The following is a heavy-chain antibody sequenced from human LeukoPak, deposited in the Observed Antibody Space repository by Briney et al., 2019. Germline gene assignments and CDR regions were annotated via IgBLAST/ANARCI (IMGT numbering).Heavy chain of an antibody. CDR3: ARDSPYSDYDRGLDP. CDR1: GGSISSGDYC. D-gene: IGHD5-12*01. V-gene: IGHV4-30-4*01. Sequence: SETLSLTCTVSGGSISSGDYCCSWVRQPPGKGLEWIGCVYYTGSTFYKPSLESRVSISVDTSNNQFSLRLTSVIAADTAVYYCARDSPYSDYDRGLDPWGRGALVTVSS. J-gene: IGHJ5*02. CDR2: VYYTGST.